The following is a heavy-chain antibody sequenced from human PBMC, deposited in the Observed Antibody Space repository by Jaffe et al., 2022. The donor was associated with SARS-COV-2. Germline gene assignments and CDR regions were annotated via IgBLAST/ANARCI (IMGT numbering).Heavy chain of an antibody. CDR2: IYWDDDK. V-gene: IGHV2-5*02. Sequence: QITLKESGPTLVKPTQTLTLTCTFSGFSLSTSGVGVGWIRQPPGKALEWLALIYWDDDKRYSPSLKSRLTITKDTSKNQVVLTMTNMDPVDTATYYCAHVPMSRLREPFDYWGQGTLVTVSS. J-gene: IGHJ4*02. CDR3: AHVPMSRLREPFDY. CDR1: GFSLSTSGVG. D-gene: IGHD4-17*01.